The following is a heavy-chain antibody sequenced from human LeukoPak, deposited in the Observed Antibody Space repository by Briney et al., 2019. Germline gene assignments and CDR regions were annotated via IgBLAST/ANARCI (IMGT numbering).Heavy chain of an antibody. V-gene: IGHV1-18*01. D-gene: IGHD6-19*01. CDR2: ISAYTGHT. J-gene: IGHJ6*03. CDR1: GYTFNSHG. Sequence: GASVKVSCKASGYTFNSHGISWVRQAPGQGLEWMGWISAYTGHTSYAQKLQGRVTMTTDTSTSKAYMELRSLRSEDTAVYYCARAIAVAGTYYYYYYYMDVWGKGTTVTISS. CDR3: ARAIAVAGTYYYYYYYMDV.